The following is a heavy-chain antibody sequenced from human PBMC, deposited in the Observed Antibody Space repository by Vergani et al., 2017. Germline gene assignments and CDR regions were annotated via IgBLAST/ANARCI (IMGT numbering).Heavy chain of an antibody. CDR3: TLGPGIRGFDY. V-gene: IGHV3-15*01. J-gene: IGHJ4*02. CDR2: IKSVSDGETR. CDR1: GFTFSSYW. Sequence: EVQLVESGGGLVQPGGSLRLSCAASGFTFSSYWINWVRQAPGRGLEYIGRIKSVSDGETRNYAAPVKGRFNISRDDSKNNVYLQMNSLKIEDTGVYYCTLGPGIRGFDYWGQGTLVTVSS. D-gene: IGHD1-26*01.